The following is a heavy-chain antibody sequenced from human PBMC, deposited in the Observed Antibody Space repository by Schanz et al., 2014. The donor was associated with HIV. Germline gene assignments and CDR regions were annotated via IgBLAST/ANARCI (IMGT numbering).Heavy chain of an antibody. D-gene: IGHD6-13*01. Sequence: QVQLVESGAEVRKPGASVTVSCKASGYTFTRDYIHWVRQAPGQGLEGRGIINPSGVTTAFAQKFQGRLTLTRDTSTNTVYMELTSLRSDDTAVYYCARRGPIAAIDFSLDPWGQGTLVTVSS. V-gene: IGHV1-46*01. CDR1: GYTFTRDY. CDR2: INPSGVTT. J-gene: IGHJ5*02. CDR3: ARRGPIAAIDFSLDP.